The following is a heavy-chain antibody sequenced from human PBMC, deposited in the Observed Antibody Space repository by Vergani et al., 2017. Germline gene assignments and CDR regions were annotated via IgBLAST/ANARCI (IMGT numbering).Heavy chain of an antibody. D-gene: IGHD2-2*01. CDR3: AMLSVVPAAMFYYYGMDV. CDR1: GYTFTSYG. J-gene: IGHJ6*02. Sequence: QVQLVQSGAEVKKPGASVKVSCKASGYTFTSYGISWVRQAPGQGLEWMGWISAYNGNTNYAQKLQGRVTMTTDTSTRTAYMELRSLRSDDTAVYYCAMLSVVPAAMFYYYGMDVWGQGTTVTVSS. CDR2: ISAYNGNT. V-gene: IGHV1-18*01.